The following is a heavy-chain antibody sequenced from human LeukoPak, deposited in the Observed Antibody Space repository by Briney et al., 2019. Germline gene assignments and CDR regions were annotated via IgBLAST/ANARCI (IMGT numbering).Heavy chain of an antibody. Sequence: GGSLRLSCAASGFTFSTYEMNWVRQAPGKGLEWVSYISSSGSTIYYADSVKGRFTISRDNAKNSLYLQMNSLRAEDTADYYCARDLPYSSGWYDFDHWGQGTLVTVSS. CDR1: GFTFSTYE. D-gene: IGHD6-19*01. CDR3: ARDLPYSSGWYDFDH. CDR2: ISSSGSTI. V-gene: IGHV3-48*03. J-gene: IGHJ4*02.